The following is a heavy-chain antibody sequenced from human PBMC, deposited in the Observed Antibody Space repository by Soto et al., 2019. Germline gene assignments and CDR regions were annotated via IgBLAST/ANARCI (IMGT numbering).Heavy chain of an antibody. CDR1: GYTFTSYW. V-gene: IGHV5-51*01. D-gene: IGHD6-19*01. Sequence: VESLKISCQASGYTFTSYWIGWVRQVPGKGLEWMGIIFPRDSDTRYSPSFQGQVTISADTSITTAYLQWSSLIAEDTAVSYCAKDHRPLAVADLGYWGQGTLSTVSS. CDR3: AKDHRPLAVADLGY. CDR2: IFPRDSDT. J-gene: IGHJ4*02.